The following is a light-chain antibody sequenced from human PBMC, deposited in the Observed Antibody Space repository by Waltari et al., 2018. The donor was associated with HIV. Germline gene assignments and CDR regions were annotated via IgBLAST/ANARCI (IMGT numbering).Light chain of an antibody. V-gene: IGLV2-11*01. Sequence: QSALPQPHSVSGSPGQSVTISCTGTSSDVGGFNYVSWYQQHPGKAPKLMIYDVTKRPSGVPDRFSGSKSGNTASLTISGLQAEDEADYFCCSYAGGYTLVFGGGTKLTVL. CDR1: SSDVGGFNY. CDR2: DVT. CDR3: CSYAGGYTLV. J-gene: IGLJ3*02.